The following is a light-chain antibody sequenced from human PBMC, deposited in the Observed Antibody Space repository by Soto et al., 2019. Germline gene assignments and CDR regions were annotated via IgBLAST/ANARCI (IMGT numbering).Light chain of an antibody. CDR3: TSYTSSNTPV. CDR2: EVN. V-gene: IGLV2-14*01. J-gene: IGLJ3*02. Sequence: QSALTQPASVSGSPGQSITISCTGTSSDVGGYNYVSWCQQHPGKAPKLMIYEVNNRPSGVSNRFSGSKSGNTASLTISGLQAEDEADYYCTSYTSSNTPVFGGGTKLTVL. CDR1: SSDVGGYNY.